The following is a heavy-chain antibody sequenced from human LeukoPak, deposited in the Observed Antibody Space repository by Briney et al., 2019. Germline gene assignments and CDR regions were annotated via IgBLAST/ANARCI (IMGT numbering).Heavy chain of an antibody. CDR3: ARARYYYYMDV. Sequence: PSETLSLTCTVSGGSISSSSYYWGWIRQPPGKGLEWIGSIYYSGSTYYNPSLKSRVTISVDTSKNQFSLKLSSVTAADTAVYYCARARYYYYMDVWGKGTTVTVSS. CDR2: IYYSGST. CDR1: GGSISSSSYY. J-gene: IGHJ6*03. V-gene: IGHV4-39*07.